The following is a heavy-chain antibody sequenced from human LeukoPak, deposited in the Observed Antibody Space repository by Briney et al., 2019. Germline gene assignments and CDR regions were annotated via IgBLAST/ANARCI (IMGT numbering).Heavy chain of an antibody. D-gene: IGHD5-12*01. CDR3: ARSIVATLDY. CDR1: GGSFSGYY. CDR2: INHSGST. Sequence: SETLSLTRAVYGGSFSGYYRSWIRQPPGKGLEWIGEINHSGSTNYNPSLKSRVTISVDTSKNQFSLKLSSVTAADTAVYYCARSIVATLDYWGQGTLVTVSS. V-gene: IGHV4-34*01. J-gene: IGHJ4*02.